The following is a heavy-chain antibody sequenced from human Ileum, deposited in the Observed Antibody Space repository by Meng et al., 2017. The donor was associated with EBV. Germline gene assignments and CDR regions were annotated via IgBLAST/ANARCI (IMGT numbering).Heavy chain of an antibody. CDR1: VGSMRCRSYS. V-gene: IGHV4-30-2*01. J-gene: IGHJ4*02. CDR2: NDYSGRA. CDR3: ARGAYFDY. Sequence: QLQLQVAVSGLVQSSESVSVTWAVSVGSMRCRSYSWHCSGQPLGNGLQWSGHNDYSGRAYYSPALTSRATSLVDRSPNQCCLNLSSVNAASTAVYYCARGAYFDYWGQGTLVTASS.